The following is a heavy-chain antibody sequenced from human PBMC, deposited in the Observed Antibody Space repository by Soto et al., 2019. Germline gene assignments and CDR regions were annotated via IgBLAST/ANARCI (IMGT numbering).Heavy chain of an antibody. V-gene: IGHV3-33*01. CDR3: ARVGGQYQLLGLFDY. D-gene: IGHD2-2*01. J-gene: IGHJ4*02. CDR1: GFTFSSYG. CDR2: IWYDGSNK. Sequence: QVQLVESGGGVVQPGRSLRLSCAASGFTFSSYGMHWVRQAPGKGLEWVAVIWYDGSNKYYADSVKGRFTISRDNSKNTLYLQMNSLRAEDTAVYYCARVGGQYQLLGLFDYWGQGTLVTVSS.